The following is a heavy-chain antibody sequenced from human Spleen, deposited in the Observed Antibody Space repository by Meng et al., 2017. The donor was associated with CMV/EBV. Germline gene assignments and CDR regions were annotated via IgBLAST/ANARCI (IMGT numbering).Heavy chain of an antibody. D-gene: IGHD2-2*01. Sequence: GESLKISCAASGFTFSSYWMHWVRQAPGKGLVWVSAISASADRTYYADSVKGRFIISRDNSKNSLFLQMNSLRAEDTAVYYCARDYQLLHYYHHSMDVWGQGTTVTVSS. CDR2: ISASADRT. CDR3: ARDYQLLHYYHHSMDV. V-gene: IGHV3-23*01. J-gene: IGHJ6*02. CDR1: GFTFSSYW.